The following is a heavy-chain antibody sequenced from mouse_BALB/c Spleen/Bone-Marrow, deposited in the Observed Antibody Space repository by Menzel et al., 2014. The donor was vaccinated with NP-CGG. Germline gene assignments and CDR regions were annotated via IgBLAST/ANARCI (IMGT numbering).Heavy chain of an antibody. V-gene: IGHV4-1*02. J-gene: IGHJ3*01. CDR1: GFDFSRYW. D-gene: IGHD1-2*01. Sequence: VQLKESGGGLVRPGGSLKLSCAASGFDFSRYWMSWVRQAPGKGLEWIGEINPDSSTINYTPSLKDKLIISRDNAKNTLYLQMSKVRSEDTALYYCARMHYYGYVAYWGQGTLVTVSA. CDR3: ARMHYYGYVAY. CDR2: INPDSSTI.